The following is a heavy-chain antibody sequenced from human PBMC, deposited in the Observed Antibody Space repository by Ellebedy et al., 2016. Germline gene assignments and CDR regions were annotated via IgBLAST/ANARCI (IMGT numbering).Heavy chain of an antibody. J-gene: IGHJ1*01. V-gene: IGHV3-74*01. CDR3: ARDLRALGDSTGIGVT. CDR2: INPEETTT. D-gene: IGHD1-26*01. CDR1: GFTFSSYS. Sequence: GGSLRLSCAASGFTFSSYSMNWVRQAPGKGLEWVSRINPEETTTNYADSVKGRFSISRDNSKNTLYLQMNSLRVEDTAKYYCARDLRALGDSTGIGVTWGQGTLVTVSS.